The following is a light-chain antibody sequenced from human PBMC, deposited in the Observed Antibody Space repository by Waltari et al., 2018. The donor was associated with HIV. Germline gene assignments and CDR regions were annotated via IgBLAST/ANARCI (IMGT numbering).Light chain of an antibody. V-gene: IGKV3-15*01. J-gene: IGKJ5*01. CDR3: QQYNNWPPIT. Sequence: EIVMTQSPATLSVSPGERATLSCRASQSVSSNLAWYQQKPGQAPRLLIYGASTMATGIPARFSGSGSGTEFTLTISSLQSEDFAVYYYQQYNNWPPITFGQGTRLEIK. CDR2: GAS. CDR1: QSVSSN.